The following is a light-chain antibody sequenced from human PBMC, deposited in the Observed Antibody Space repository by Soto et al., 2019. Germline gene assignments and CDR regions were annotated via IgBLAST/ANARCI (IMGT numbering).Light chain of an antibody. CDR1: QSLSSRS. CDR2: DTS. J-gene: IGKJ2*01. Sequence: EIVLTQSPGTLSLSPGERATLSCRASQSLSSRSLAWYQQKPGQAPRLLIYDTSSRATDIPDRFTGSGSGTDFTITISRLEPEDFEGYYCHQYIMSPYTFGQGTKLEIK. CDR3: HQYIMSPYT. V-gene: IGKV3-20*01.